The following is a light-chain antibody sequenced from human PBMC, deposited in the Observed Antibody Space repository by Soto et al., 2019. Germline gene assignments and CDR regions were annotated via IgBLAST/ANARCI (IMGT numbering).Light chain of an antibody. V-gene: IGKV3-20*01. CDR3: QQYGSSRLT. J-gene: IGKJ4*01. Sequence: EIVLTQSPGTLSLSPGERATLSCRASQSVSSSYLAWYQQKPGQAPRLLIYGASSRATHIPDRFSGSGSGTDFTLTISRLEPEDFAMYYCQQYGSSRLTFGGGTKVEIK. CDR1: QSVSSSY. CDR2: GAS.